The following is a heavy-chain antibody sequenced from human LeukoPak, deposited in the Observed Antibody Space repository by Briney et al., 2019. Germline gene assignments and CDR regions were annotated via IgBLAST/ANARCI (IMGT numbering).Heavy chain of an antibody. J-gene: IGHJ6*02. Sequence: GGSLRLSCAASGFTFSSYSMNWVRQAPGKGLEWVSSISSSSSYIYYADSVKGRFTISRDNARNSLYLQMNSLRAEDTAVYYCARVGGTYYYNSSGYWVPLYYYGMDVWGQGTTVTVSS. D-gene: IGHD3-22*01. CDR2: ISSSSSYI. CDR3: ARVGGTYYYNSSGYWVPLYYYGMDV. V-gene: IGHV3-21*01. CDR1: GFTFSSYS.